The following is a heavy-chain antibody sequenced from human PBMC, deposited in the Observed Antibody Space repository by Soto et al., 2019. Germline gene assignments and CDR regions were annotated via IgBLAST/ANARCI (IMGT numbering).Heavy chain of an antibody. V-gene: IGHV4-61*01. D-gene: IGHD3-22*01. J-gene: IGHJ5*02. Sequence: SETLSLTCTVSGGSVSSGHYYWSWIRQPPGRGLEWIGYMYFSGSTNYNPSLKSRLTISLDKSKNQFSLKLSSVTAADTAVYYCAREVVGNKLNWFDPWGQSTMVTVSS. CDR1: GGSVSSGHYY. CDR2: MYFSGST. CDR3: AREVVGNKLNWFDP.